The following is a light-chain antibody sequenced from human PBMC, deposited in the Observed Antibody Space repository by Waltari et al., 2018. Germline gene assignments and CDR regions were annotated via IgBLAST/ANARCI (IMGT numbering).Light chain of an antibody. CDR2: KAS. CDR3: LQYNSYPWT. V-gene: IGKV1-5*03. CDR1: QSIVVW. J-gene: IGKJ1*01. Sequence: DIQVTQSPSTLSAPVGDRATITCRASQSIVVWLAWYQQKPGKAPRLLIYKASYLESGVPSRFSGSGSGTEFTLTISSLQADDFATYYCLQYNSYPWTFGQGTKVEIK.